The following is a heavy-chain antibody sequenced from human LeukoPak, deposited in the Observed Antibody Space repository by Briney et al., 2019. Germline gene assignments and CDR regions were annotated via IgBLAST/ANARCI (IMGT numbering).Heavy chain of an antibody. J-gene: IGHJ6*03. Sequence: SETLSPTCTVSGVSINTYYWSWIRQPPGKGLEWIGRIYTSGNTKYNPSLKSRVTMSVDTSKNQFSLKLTSVTAADTAVYYCARGRGPDYDYYYMDVWGKGTTVTVSS. V-gene: IGHV4-4*07. CDR3: ARGRGPDYDYYYMDV. CDR2: IYTSGNT. CDR1: GVSINTYY.